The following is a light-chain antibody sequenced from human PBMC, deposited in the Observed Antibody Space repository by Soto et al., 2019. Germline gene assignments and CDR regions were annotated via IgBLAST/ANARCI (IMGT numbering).Light chain of an antibody. CDR2: DAS. CDR3: QQYDNLPRT. J-gene: IGKJ2*01. V-gene: IGKV1-33*01. Sequence: DIQMTQSPSSLSASVGDRVTITCQASQDISNYLNWYQQKPGKAPKLLIYDASNLETGVPSRFSGSGSGTDCTFTISSPQPEDIATYYCQQYDNLPRTFGQGTKLEIK. CDR1: QDISNY.